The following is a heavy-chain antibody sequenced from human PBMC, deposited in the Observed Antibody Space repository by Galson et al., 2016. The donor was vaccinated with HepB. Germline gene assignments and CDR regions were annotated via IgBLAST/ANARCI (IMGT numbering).Heavy chain of an antibody. Sequence: SLRLFCAASGFTFSNYGMHWVRQAPAKGLEWVAADSMDGRRKFYADSVKGRFTISRDNSNNMLFLQMSSLRVDDTAVYYCAKRHEYCPPVGCSVDSWGQGTLVSVSS. V-gene: IGHV3-30*18. J-gene: IGHJ4*02. CDR3: AKRHEYCPPVGCSVDS. D-gene: IGHD2/OR15-2a*01. CDR1: GFTFSNYG. CDR2: DSMDGRRK.